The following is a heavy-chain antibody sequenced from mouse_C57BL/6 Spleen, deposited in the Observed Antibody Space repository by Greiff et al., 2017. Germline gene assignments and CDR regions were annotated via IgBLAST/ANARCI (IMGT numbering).Heavy chain of an antibody. CDR2: IHIGNGYT. J-gene: IGHJ3*01. D-gene: IGHD1-1*01. Sequence: VQLKQSGAELVRPGSSVKMSCKTSGYTFTSYGINWVKQRPGQGLEWIGYIHIGNGYTEYNEKFKGKATLTSDPSSSTAYMQLSSLTSEDSAIXIVARSVYGSSPWFAYWGQGTLVTVSA. CDR1: GYTFTSYG. CDR3: ARSVYGSSPWFAY. V-gene: IGHV1-58*01.